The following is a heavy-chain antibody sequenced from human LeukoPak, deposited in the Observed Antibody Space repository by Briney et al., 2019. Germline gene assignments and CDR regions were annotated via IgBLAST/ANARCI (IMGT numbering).Heavy chain of an antibody. CDR2: INDSGTT. Sequence: PSETLSLTCAVYGGSFSGYYWSWIRQAPGKGLEWIGEINDSGTTNYNPSLKSRVTISIDTSKNQFSLKLSSVTAADTAVYYCARGGDWGDYWGQGILVTVSS. V-gene: IGHV4-34*01. J-gene: IGHJ4*02. CDR3: ARGGDWGDY. CDR1: GGSFSGYY. D-gene: IGHD2-21*02.